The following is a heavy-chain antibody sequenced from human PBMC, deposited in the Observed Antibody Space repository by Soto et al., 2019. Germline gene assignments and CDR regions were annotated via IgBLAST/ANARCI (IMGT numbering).Heavy chain of an antibody. V-gene: IGHV4-61*08. CDR1: GDSVSSGDYY. J-gene: IGHJ5*02. CDR2: IYYNGST. CDR3: ASYNWNYWFDP. D-gene: IGHD1-7*01. Sequence: QVQLQESGPGLVQPSETLSLTCTVSGDSVSSGDYYWSWIRQPPGKGLEWIGYIYYNGSTTYHPSLKSRVTISLDMSKNQFSLNLSSVTAADTAVYYCASYNWNYWFDPWGQGTLVTVSS.